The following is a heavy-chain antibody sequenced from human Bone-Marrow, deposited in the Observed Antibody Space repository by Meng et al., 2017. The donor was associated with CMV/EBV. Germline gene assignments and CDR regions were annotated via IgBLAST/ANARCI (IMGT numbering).Heavy chain of an antibody. CDR3: AREDGSGNYYIGTAWFYDL. Sequence: TFSDYGISWGRRAPGQGLEWMGGIMPLNGIANYPQKFQDRVTITADKSTNTIYMELSGLRSDDTAVYYCAREDGSGNYYIGTAWFYDLWGRGTLVTVSS. CDR2: IMPLNGIA. D-gene: IGHD3-10*01. J-gene: IGHJ2*01. CDR1: TFSDYG. V-gene: IGHV1-69*10.